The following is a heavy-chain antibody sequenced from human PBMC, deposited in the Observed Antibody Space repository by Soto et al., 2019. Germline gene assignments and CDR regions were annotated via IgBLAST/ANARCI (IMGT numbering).Heavy chain of an antibody. Sequence: SETLSLTCAVYGGSFSGYYWSWIRQPPGKGLEWIGEINHSGSTNYNPSLKSRVTISVDTSKNQFSLKLSSVTAADTAVYYCARVREAQDGFDPWGQGTLVTVSS. CDR2: INHSGST. CDR1: GGSFSGYY. D-gene: IGHD1-26*01. V-gene: IGHV4-34*01. CDR3: ARVREAQDGFDP. J-gene: IGHJ5*02.